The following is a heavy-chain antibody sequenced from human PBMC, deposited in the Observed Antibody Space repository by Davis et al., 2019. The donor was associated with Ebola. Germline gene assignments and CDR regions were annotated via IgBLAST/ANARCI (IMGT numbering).Heavy chain of an antibody. CDR2: IYYSGST. D-gene: IGHD3-10*01. J-gene: IGHJ6*02. Sequence: GSLRLSCAVYGGSFSGYYWSWIRQPPGKGLEWIGYIYYSGSTYYNPSLKSRVTISVDTSKTQFSLKLSSVTAADTAVYYCARGRRYYGSGSYLPSGMDVWGQGTTVTVSS. CDR1: GGSFSGYY. CDR3: ARGRRYYGSGSYLPSGMDV. V-gene: IGHV4-34*01.